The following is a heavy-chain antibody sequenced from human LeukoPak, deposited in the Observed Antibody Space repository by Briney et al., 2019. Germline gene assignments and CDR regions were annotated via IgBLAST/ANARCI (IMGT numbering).Heavy chain of an antibody. J-gene: IGHJ4*02. CDR2: IYSGGST. D-gene: IGHD3-22*01. Sequence: GGSLRLSCAASGFTVSSNYMSWVRQAPGKGLEWVSVIYSGGSTYYADSVKGRFTISRDNSKNTLYLQMNSLRAEDTAVYYCAKESYHYDSSGYRPIDYWGQGTLVTVSS. V-gene: IGHV3-53*01. CDR1: GFTVSSNY. CDR3: AKESYHYDSSGYRPIDY.